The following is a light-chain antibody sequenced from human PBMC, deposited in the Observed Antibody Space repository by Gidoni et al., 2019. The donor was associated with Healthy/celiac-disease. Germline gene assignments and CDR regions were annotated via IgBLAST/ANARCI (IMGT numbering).Light chain of an antibody. V-gene: IGLV2-14*01. Sequence: QSDLTQPASVSGSPGQSITISCTGTSSDVGGYNYVPWYQQHPGKAPKLMIYDVSNRPSGVSNRFSGSKSGNTASLTISGLQAEDEADYYCSSYTSSSSVVFGGGTKLTVL. CDR3: SSYTSSSSVV. CDR1: SSDVGGYNY. J-gene: IGLJ2*01. CDR2: DVS.